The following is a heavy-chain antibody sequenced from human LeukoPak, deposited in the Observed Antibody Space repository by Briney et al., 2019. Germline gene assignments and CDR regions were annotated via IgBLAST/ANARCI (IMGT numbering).Heavy chain of an antibody. V-gene: IGHV3-30-3*01. J-gene: IGHJ6*03. D-gene: IGHD1-26*01. CDR1: GFTFSSYA. Sequence: PGGSLRLSCAASGFTFSSYAMHWVRQAPGKGLEWVAVISYDGSNKYYADSVKGRFTISRDNSKNTLYLQMNSLRAEDTAVYYCARGEELYYYYYMDVWGKGTTVTVSS. CDR2: ISYDGSNK. CDR3: ARGEELYYYYYMDV.